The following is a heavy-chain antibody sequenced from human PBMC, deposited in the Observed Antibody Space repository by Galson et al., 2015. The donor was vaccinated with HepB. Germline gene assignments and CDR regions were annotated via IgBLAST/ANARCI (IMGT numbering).Heavy chain of an antibody. J-gene: IGHJ3*02. V-gene: IGHV1-2*02. Sequence: SVKVSCKASGYTFTHYFIHWVRQAPGQGLEWMGWINPHSGGTNYAQKFQGRVTMTRDTSMSTAYMDLSRLRSDDTAVYYCAREDPLIVVPTYIWGQGTMVTVSA. CDR2: INPHSGGT. CDR3: AREDPLIVVPTYI. CDR1: GYTFTHYF. D-gene: IGHD3-22*01.